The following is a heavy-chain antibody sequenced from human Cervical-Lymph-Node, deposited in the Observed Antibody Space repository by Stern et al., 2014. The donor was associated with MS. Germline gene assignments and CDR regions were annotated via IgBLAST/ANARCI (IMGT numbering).Heavy chain of an antibody. CDR3: ATHRGRVTYYYGMDV. J-gene: IGHJ6*02. Sequence: VQLVESGAEVKKPGASVKVSCKVSGYTLSEISMHWVRQAPGKGLEWMGGFDPEHGEPRYAQKVQGRVTMAEDRSTDTAYMELSSLRSEDTAVYYCATHRGRVTYYYGMDVWGQGTTVTVSS. D-gene: IGHD2-21*02. V-gene: IGHV1-24*01. CDR1: GYTLSEIS. CDR2: FDPEHGEP.